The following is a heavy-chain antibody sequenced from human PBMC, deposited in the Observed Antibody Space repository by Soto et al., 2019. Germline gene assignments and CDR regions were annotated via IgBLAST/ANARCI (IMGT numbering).Heavy chain of an antibody. D-gene: IGHD3-9*01. Sequence: SVKVSCKVSGGTFSSYAISWVRQAPGQGLEWMGGMIPIFGTANYAQKFEGRVTITTEESTSTAYIELSSLRSEDTAVYYCSRRYCDXLTGYQPLGYYCYGMDVWGQGTTVTVSS. CDR1: GGTFSSYA. CDR2: MIPIFGTA. J-gene: IGHJ6*02. V-gene: IGHV1-69*05. CDR3: SRRYCDXLTGYQPLGYYCYGMDV.